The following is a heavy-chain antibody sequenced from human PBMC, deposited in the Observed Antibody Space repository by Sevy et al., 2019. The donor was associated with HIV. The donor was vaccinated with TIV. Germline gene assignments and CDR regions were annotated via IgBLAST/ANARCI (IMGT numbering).Heavy chain of an antibody. Sequence: GGSLRLSCAASGFTFNDYNLSWIRQAPGKGLEWVSYISTSTSTTTIYYADSVKGRFTISRDNAKNSIYLQMNSLRVDDTAVYYCARAAGWFDAWGQXTLVTVSS. CDR2: ISTSTSTTTI. J-gene: IGHJ5*02. V-gene: IGHV3-11*01. CDR3: ARAAGWFDA. CDR1: GFTFNDYN.